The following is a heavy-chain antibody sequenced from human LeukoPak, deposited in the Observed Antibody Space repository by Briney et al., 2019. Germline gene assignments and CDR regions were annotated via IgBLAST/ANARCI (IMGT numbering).Heavy chain of an antibody. CDR1: GDSINSGYY. CDR2: TYHSGST. CDR3: ARNSSGWFFDY. Sequence: SETLSLTCDVSGDSINSGYYWGWIRQPPGKGLEWIGSTYHSGSTTYNPSLKSRVTISADTSKNQFSLKVRSVTAADTAVYYCARNSSGWFFDYWGQGTLVTVSS. D-gene: IGHD6-19*01. V-gene: IGHV4-38-2*01. J-gene: IGHJ4*02.